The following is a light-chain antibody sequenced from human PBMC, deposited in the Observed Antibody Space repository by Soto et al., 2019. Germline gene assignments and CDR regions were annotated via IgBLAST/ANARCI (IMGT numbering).Light chain of an antibody. Sequence: DIQMTQSPSSLSASVGDRVTSTCRASQGISNYLAWYQQIPGKVPKLLISAASTLQSGVPSRFSGSGSGTDFTLTISSLQPEDVATYYCQKYTNVPAFGGGTKGEIK. V-gene: IGKV1-27*01. CDR1: QGISNY. J-gene: IGKJ4*01. CDR2: AAS. CDR3: QKYTNVPA.